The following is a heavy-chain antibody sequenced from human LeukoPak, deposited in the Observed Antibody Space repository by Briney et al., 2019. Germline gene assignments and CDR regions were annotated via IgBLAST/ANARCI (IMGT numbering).Heavy chain of an antibody. D-gene: IGHD6-19*01. Sequence: PGRSLRLFCAASGFTFSKYGMHWVRQAPGEGPEWVAVIWGDGNTEMYADSVKGRFTISRDNSENTVYLQMNSLRADDTAVYYCAKTTAGYSSGRYPGWPVDYWGQGTLVTVSS. J-gene: IGHJ4*02. CDR3: AKTTAGYSSGRYPGWPVDY. CDR2: IWGDGNTE. CDR1: GFTFSKYG. V-gene: IGHV3-33*06.